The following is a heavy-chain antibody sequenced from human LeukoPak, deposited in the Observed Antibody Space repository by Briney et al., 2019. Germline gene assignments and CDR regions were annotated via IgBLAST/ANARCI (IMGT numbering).Heavy chain of an antibody. J-gene: IGHJ4*02. CDR2: ISGGGHST. Sequence: PGGSLRLSCAASGFTFSSNAMSWVRQAPGRGLEWVSGISGGGHSTYYADSVKGRFTISRDNCKNTLYLQMNSLRAEDTSVYYCAKTRDGDNLGNFYYWGQGTLVTVRS. D-gene: IGHD5-24*01. CDR1: GFTFSSNA. V-gene: IGHV3-23*01. CDR3: AKTRDGDNLGNFYY.